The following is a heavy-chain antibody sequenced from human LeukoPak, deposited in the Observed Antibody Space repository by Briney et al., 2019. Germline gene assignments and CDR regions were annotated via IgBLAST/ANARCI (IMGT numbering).Heavy chain of an antibody. CDR2: INHSGST. Sequence: SETLSLTCAVYGGSFSGYYWSWIRQPPGKGLEWIGEINHSGSTNYNPSLKSRVTMSEDTSKNQFSLKLSSVTAADTAVYYCARDRYYYGSGSYNYFDYWGQGTLVTVSS. CDR3: ARDRYYYGSGSYNYFDY. CDR1: GGSFSGYY. J-gene: IGHJ4*02. D-gene: IGHD3-10*01. V-gene: IGHV4-34*01.